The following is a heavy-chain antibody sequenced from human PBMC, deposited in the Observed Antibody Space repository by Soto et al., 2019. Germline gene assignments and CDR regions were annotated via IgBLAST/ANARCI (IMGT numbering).Heavy chain of an antibody. CDR1: GGSISSSSYY. V-gene: IGHV4-39*01. D-gene: IGHD3-16*02. Sequence: QLQLQESGPGLVKPSETLSLTCTVSGGSISSSSYYWGWIRQPPGKGLEWIGSIYYSGSTYYNPSLKSRVTISVDTSKNQFSLKLSSVTAADTAVYYCARGVITFGGVIVSYYFDYWGQGTLVTVSS. J-gene: IGHJ4*02. CDR2: IYYSGST. CDR3: ARGVITFGGVIVSYYFDY.